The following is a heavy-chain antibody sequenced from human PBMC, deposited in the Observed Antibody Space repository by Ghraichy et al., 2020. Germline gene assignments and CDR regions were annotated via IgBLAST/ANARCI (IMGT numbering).Heavy chain of an antibody. D-gene: IGHD3-3*01. J-gene: IGHJ5*02. CDR1: GGSISSYY. CDR2: IYYSGST. V-gene: IGHV4-59*01. CDR3: ARNYDFWSGPTNWFDP. Sequence: SETLSLTCTVSGGSISSYYWSWIRQPPGKGLEWIGYIYYSGSTNYNPSLKSRVTISVDTSKNQFSLKLSSVTAADTAVYYCARNYDFWSGPTNWFDPWGQGTLVTVSS.